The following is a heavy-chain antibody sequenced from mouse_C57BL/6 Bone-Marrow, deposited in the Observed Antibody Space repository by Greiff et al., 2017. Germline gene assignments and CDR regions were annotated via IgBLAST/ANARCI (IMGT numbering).Heavy chain of an antibody. V-gene: IGHV5-9-1*02. Sequence: EVKLVESGEGLVKPGGSLKLSCAASGFTFSSYAMSWVRQTPEKRLEWVAYISSGGDYIYYADTVKGRFTISRDNARNTLYLQMSSLKSEDTAMYYCTRGRGYDYDAAWFAYWGQGTLVTVSA. CDR2: ISSGGDYI. CDR3: TRGRGYDYDAAWFAY. J-gene: IGHJ3*01. D-gene: IGHD2-4*01. CDR1: GFTFSSYA.